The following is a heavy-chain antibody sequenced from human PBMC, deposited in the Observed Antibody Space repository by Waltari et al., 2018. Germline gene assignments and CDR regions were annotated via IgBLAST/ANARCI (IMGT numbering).Heavy chain of an antibody. Sequence: EVQLVVSGGGLVQPGGSLRLSCAASGFTFNSYWMHCVRQVPGKGLVWVSRINSDGSTTTYADSVKGRLTISRDNAKNTLYLQMNSLRAEDTAVYYCARAVAGFYFDNWGQGALVTVSS. J-gene: IGHJ4*02. D-gene: IGHD6-19*01. CDR1: GFTFNSYW. CDR2: INSDGSTT. CDR3: ARAVAGFYFDN. V-gene: IGHV3-74*01.